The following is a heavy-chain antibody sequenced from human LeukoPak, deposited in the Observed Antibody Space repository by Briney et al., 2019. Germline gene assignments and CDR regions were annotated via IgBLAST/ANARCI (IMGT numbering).Heavy chain of an antibody. Sequence: PSETLSLTCTVSGVSISSTSYYWGWIRQPPGKGLEWIGSSYYSRSTYYNSSLKSRVTISVDTSKNQFSLKLTSVTAADTAVYYCARRGRPEGRGFPPIDYWGQGTLVTVSS. CDR1: GVSISSTSYY. CDR2: SYYSRST. D-gene: IGHD2-15*01. J-gene: IGHJ4*02. V-gene: IGHV4-39*01. CDR3: ARRGRPEGRGFPPIDY.